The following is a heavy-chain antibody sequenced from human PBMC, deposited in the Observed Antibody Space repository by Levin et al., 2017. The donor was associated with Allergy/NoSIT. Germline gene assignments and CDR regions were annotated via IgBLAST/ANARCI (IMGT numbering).Heavy chain of an antibody. V-gene: IGHV3-23*01. Sequence: GESLKISCAASGFTFSSYAMSWVRQAPGKGLEWVSGISGSGDSTNYVDSVKGRFTISRDNSKNTLYLQMNSLRAEDTAVYYCAKDPRYSSGWHYPDYWGQGTLVTVSS. CDR3: AKDPRYSSGWHYPDY. CDR1: GFTFSSYA. J-gene: IGHJ4*02. CDR2: ISGSGDST. D-gene: IGHD6-19*01.